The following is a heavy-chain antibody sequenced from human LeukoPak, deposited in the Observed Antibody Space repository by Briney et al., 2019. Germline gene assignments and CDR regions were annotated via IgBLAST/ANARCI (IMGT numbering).Heavy chain of an antibody. J-gene: IGHJ4*02. CDR3: ARVGGAYCGGDCSLGG. Sequence: GGSLRLSCAASGFTFSSYSMNWVRQAPGKGLEWVSSISSSSSYIYYADSVKGRFTISRDNAKNSLYLQMNSLRAEDTAVYYCARVGGAYCGGDCSLGGWGQGTLVTVSS. CDR1: GFTFSSYS. V-gene: IGHV3-21*01. D-gene: IGHD2-21*02. CDR2: ISSSSSYI.